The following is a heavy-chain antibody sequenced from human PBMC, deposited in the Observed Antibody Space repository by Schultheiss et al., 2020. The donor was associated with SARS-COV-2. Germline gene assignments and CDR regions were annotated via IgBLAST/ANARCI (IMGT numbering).Heavy chain of an antibody. V-gene: IGHV1-69*04. CDR2: IIPILGIA. CDR1: GGTFSSYA. D-gene: IGHD1-26*01. J-gene: IGHJ4*02. CDR3: VWELKD. Sequence: SVKVSCKASGGTFSSYAISWVRQAPGQGLEWMGRIIPILGIANYAQRFQGRVTITADKSTSTAYMELRSLRSDDTAVYYCVWELKDWGQGTLVTVSS.